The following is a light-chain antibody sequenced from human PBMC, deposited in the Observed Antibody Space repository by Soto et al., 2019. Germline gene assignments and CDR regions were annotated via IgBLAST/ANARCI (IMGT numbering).Light chain of an antibody. V-gene: IGLV4-69*02. Sequence: QSVLTQSPSASASLGTSVKLTCTLSSGLSNYAIAWHQQQPEKAPRFLMKVNSDGSHSKGDGIPDRFAGSSSGAQRYLTISSLQSEDEADYYCQTWGTGIHVVFGGGTKLTVL. J-gene: IGLJ2*01. CDR1: SGLSNYA. CDR2: VNSDGSH. CDR3: QTWGTGIHVV.